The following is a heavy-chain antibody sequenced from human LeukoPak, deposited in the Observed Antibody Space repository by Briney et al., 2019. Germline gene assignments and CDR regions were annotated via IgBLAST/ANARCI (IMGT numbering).Heavy chain of an antibody. CDR3: ARELGSGTDVAGMDV. J-gene: IGHJ6*02. CDR1: GFTFSSYA. Sequence: PGRSLRLSCAASGFTFSSYAMHWVRQAPGKGLEWVAVISYDGSNKYYADSVKGRFTISRDNSKNTLYLQMNSLRAEDTAVYYCARELGSGTDVAGMDVWGQGTTVTVSS. CDR2: ISYDGSNK. V-gene: IGHV3-30-3*01. D-gene: IGHD3-10*01.